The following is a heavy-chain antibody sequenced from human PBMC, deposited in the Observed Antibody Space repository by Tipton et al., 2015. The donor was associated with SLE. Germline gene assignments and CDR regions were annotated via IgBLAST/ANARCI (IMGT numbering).Heavy chain of an antibody. Sequence: SLRLSCAAASGFSFDHYGMTWVRQAPGKGLEWVAGINWNGDNAGYSDSVKGRFTISRDNAKKSLYVQMNSLRAEDTALYYCARDRGLGSWYYFDYWGQGTLVTVSS. CDR1: GFSFDHYG. CDR2: INWNGDNA. CDR3: ARDRGLGSWYYFDY. D-gene: IGHD6-13*01. V-gene: IGHV3-20*04. J-gene: IGHJ4*02.